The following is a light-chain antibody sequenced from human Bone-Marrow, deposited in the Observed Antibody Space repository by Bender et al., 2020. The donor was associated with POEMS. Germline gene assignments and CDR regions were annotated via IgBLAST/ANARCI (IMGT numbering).Light chain of an antibody. CDR3: AVWDDSLNGWV. V-gene: IGLV2-14*03. J-gene: IGLJ3*02. CDR2: DVT. Sequence: QSALTQPASVSGSPGQSITISCTGTSSDVGADDYVSWYQQYPGNVPKLVIYDVTHRPSGVPDRFFGSKSDNTASLTISGLQAEDEADYYCAVWDDSLNGWVFGGGTKLTVL. CDR1: SSDVGADDY.